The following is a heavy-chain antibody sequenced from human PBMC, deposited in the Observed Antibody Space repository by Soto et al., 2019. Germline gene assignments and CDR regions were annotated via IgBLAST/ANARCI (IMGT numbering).Heavy chain of an antibody. CDR2: ISHDGNKE. Sequence: HPGGALRLSCAASGFTFSNYGIHWVRQAPGKGLEWVAVISHDGNKEYYADSVKGRFTVSRDNSKKTVYLQMSSLRDEATAMYYCAFVAPSISILWRFCLWGPGSPVPVSS. J-gene: IGHJ4*02. CDR3: AFVAPSISILWRFCL. D-gene: IGHD3-3*02. V-gene: IGHV3-30*03. CDR1: GFTFSNYG.